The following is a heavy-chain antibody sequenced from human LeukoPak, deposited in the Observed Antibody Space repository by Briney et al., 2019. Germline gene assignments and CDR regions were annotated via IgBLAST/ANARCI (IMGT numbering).Heavy chain of an antibody. CDR2: VSAYDGNT. J-gene: IGHJ4*02. Sequence: ASVKVSCKASGLTFSNYGITWVRQAPGQGLEWVGWVSAYDGNTNYAQKFQGRVAMTTDTSTSTAHMELRSLRYDDTAVYYCARDGRFAAYEPDYWGQGTLVTVSS. CDR1: GLTFSNYG. D-gene: IGHD1-26*01. V-gene: IGHV1-18*01. CDR3: ARDGRFAAYEPDY.